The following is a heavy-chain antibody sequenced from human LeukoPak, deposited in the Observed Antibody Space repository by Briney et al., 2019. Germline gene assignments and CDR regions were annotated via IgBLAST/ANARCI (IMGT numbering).Heavy chain of an antibody. D-gene: IGHD3-10*01. Sequence: SETLSLTCAVYGGSFSGYYWSWIRQPPGKGLEWIGEINHSGSTNYNPSLKSRVTISVDTSKNQFSLKLSSVTAADTAVYYCAREGAEFGELYYYWGQGTLVTVSS. J-gene: IGHJ4*02. CDR2: INHSGST. CDR3: AREGAEFGELYYY. V-gene: IGHV4-34*01. CDR1: GGSFSGYY.